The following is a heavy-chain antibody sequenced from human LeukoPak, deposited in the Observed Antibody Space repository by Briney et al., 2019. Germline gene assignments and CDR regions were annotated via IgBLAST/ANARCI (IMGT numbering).Heavy chain of an antibody. CDR3: ARGRRDGYTLYYMDV. CDR2: IYYSGST. CDR1: GGSISSSSYY. Sequence: SETLSLTCTVSGGSISSSSYYWGWIRQPPGKGLEWIGSIYYSGSTYYHPAVKSRFTIPVDTAKNTFSLKLSSVTAADTAVYYCARGRRDGYTLYYMDVWAKGTTVTISS. D-gene: IGHD5-24*01. J-gene: IGHJ6*03. V-gene: IGHV4-39*01.